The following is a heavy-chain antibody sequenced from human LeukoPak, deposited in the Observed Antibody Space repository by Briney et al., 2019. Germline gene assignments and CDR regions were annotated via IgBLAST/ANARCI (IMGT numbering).Heavy chain of an antibody. CDR2: INPNSGGT. Sequence: ASVKVSCKASGYTFTGYYMHWVRQAPGQGLEWMGWINPNSGGTNYAQKFQGRVTMTRDTSISTADMELSRLRSDDTAVYYCASLGYCSSTSCSRTFDYWGQGTLVTVSS. J-gene: IGHJ4*02. V-gene: IGHV1-2*02. CDR1: GYTFTGYY. D-gene: IGHD2-2*01. CDR3: ASLGYCSSTSCSRTFDY.